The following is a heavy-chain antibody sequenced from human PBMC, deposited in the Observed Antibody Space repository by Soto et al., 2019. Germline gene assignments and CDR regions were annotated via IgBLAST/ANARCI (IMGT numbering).Heavy chain of an antibody. D-gene: IGHD2-2*01. Sequence: ASVKVSCKASGYTFTSYGISWVRQAPGQGLEWMGWISAYNGNTNYAQKLQGRVTMTTDTSTSTAYMELRSLRSDDTAVYYCARDYCSSTSCHYFDYWGQGTLVTVSS. CDR2: ISAYNGNT. CDR3: ARDYCSSTSCHYFDY. CDR1: GYTFTSYG. J-gene: IGHJ4*02. V-gene: IGHV1-18*01.